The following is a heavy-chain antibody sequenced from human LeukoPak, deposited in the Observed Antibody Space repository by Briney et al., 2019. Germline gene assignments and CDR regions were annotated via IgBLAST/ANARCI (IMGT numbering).Heavy chain of an antibody. J-gene: IGHJ6*02. D-gene: IGHD3/OR15-3a*01. Sequence: SETLSLTCTVSGGSVSSGSYYWSWIRQPPGKGLEWIGYIYYSGSTNYNPSLKSRVTISVDTSKNQFSLKLSSVTAADTAVYYCARDWTPWDYYYGMDVWGQGTTVTVCS. CDR1: GGSVSSGSYY. V-gene: IGHV4-61*01. CDR2: IYYSGST. CDR3: ARDWTPWDYYYGMDV.